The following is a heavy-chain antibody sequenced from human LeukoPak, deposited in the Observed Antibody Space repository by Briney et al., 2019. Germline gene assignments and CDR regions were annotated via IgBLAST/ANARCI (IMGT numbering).Heavy chain of an antibody. CDR1: GFTFSSYG. J-gene: IGHJ5*02. CDR3: AKVTFEGVDP. Sequence: GGSLRLSCAASGFTFSSYGMTWVRQAPGKGLEWVSGISGSGGSTYYADSVKGRFTISRDNSKNTLYLQMNSLRAEDTAVYYCAKVTFEGVDPWGQGTLVTVSS. V-gene: IGHV3-23*01. CDR2: ISGSGGST. D-gene: IGHD2/OR15-2a*01.